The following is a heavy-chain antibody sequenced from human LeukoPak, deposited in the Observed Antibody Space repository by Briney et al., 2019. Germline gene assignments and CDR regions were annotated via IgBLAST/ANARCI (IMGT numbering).Heavy chain of an antibody. Sequence: PGGSLRLSCAASGFTFSTYTMHWVRQAPGKGLEYVSSISGNGGSREYANSVKGRFTISRDNSRNTLYLQMGSLRAEDMAVYYCARDAGYVRFDFWGQGTLVTVSS. V-gene: IGHV3-64*01. CDR1: GFTFSTYT. CDR2: ISGNGGSR. CDR3: ARDAGYVRFDF. J-gene: IGHJ4*02. D-gene: IGHD5-18*01.